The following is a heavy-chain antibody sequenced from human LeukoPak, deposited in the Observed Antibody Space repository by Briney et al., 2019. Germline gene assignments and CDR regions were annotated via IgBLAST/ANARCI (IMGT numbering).Heavy chain of an antibody. CDR1: GYTLTELS. CDR3: ATDLYCSGGSCIDY. CDR2: FVPEDGET. Sequence: GASVKVSCKVSGYTLTELSMHWVRQAPGKGLEWMGGFVPEDGETIYGQKFQGRVTMTEDTSTDTAYMELSSLRSEDTAVYYCATDLYCSGGSCIDYWGQGTLVTVSS. D-gene: IGHD2-15*01. J-gene: IGHJ4*02. V-gene: IGHV1-24*01.